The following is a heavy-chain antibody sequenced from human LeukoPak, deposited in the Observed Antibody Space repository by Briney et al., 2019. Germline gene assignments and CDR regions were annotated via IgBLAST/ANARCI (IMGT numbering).Heavy chain of an antibody. J-gene: IGHJ6*03. CDR2: INPSGGST. D-gene: IGHD3-16*01. CDR1: GYTFTSYY. Sequence: ASVKVSCKASGYTFTSYYMHWVRQAPGQGLEWMGIINPSGGSTSYAQKFQGRVTMTRDMSTSTVYMELSSLRSEDTAVYYCARDFGLRPTIGPYMDVWGKGTTVTVSS. V-gene: IGHV1-46*01. CDR3: ARDFGLRPTIGPYMDV.